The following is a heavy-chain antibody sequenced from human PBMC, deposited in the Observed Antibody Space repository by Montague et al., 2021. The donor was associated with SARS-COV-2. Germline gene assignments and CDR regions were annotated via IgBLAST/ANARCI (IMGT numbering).Heavy chain of an antibody. CDR2: IYTSGST. CDR1: GGSISSGSYY. D-gene: IGHD6-13*01. V-gene: IGHV4-61*02. Sequence: TLSLTCTVSGGSISSGSYYWSWIRQPAGKGLEWIGRIYTSGSTNYNPSLKSRVTISVDTSKNQFSLKLSSVTAADTAVYYSASGIAATYYYYMDVWGKGTTVTVSS. CDR3: ASGIAATYYYYMDV. J-gene: IGHJ6*03.